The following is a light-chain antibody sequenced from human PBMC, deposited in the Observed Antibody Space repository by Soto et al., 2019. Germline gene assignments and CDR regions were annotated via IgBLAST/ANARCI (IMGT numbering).Light chain of an antibody. Sequence: SYELTQPPSLSVAPGQTARVTCGGNNIGVNSVHWYQQRPGQAPVLVVYDNNDRPSGIPERFSGYNSGNTATLTISRVEAGDEAEYYCQVWDGPTDNLYVFGTGTKLTVL. CDR2: DNN. V-gene: IGLV3-21*02. CDR1: NIGVNS. J-gene: IGLJ1*01. CDR3: QVWDGPTDNLYV.